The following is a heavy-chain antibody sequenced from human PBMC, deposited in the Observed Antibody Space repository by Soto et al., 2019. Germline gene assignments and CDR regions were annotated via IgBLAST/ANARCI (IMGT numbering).Heavy chain of an antibody. CDR2: ISGYNGDT. D-gene: IGHD2-8*01. V-gene: IGHV1-18*01. J-gene: IGHJ6*02. CDR3: AKNGQPPYYYYGLDV. CDR1: GYTFDSYG. Sequence: ASVKVSCKASGYTFDSYGITWVRQAPGQGLEWMGWISGYNGDTNYAQKFQGRVSMTIDTSTTTAYMELRSLRSDDTAVYYCAKNGQPPYYYYGLDVWGQGTKVTV.